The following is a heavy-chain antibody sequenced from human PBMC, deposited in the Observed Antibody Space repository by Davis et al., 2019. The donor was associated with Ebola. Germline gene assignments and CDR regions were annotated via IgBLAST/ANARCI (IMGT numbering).Heavy chain of an antibody. CDR3: AREYTSIIRGLAAAAYYFDF. J-gene: IGHJ4*02. D-gene: IGHD6-13*01. Sequence: AASVKVSCKASRYTFTSYGISWVRQAPGQGLEWMGWISAYNGNTNYAQKLQGRVTMTRDTSTSTVYMELSSLRSEDTAVYYCAREYTSIIRGLAAAAYYFDFWGQGTLVTVSS. CDR2: ISAYNGNT. V-gene: IGHV1-18*04. CDR1: RYTFTSYG.